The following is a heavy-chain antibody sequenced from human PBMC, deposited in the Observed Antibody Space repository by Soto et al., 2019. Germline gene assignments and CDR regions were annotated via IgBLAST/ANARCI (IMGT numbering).Heavy chain of an antibody. Sequence: GGSLRLSCAASGFTFSSYGMHWVRQAPGKGLEWVAVIWYDGSNKYYADSVKGRFTISRDNSKNTLYLQMNSLRAEDTAVYYCARDTREIAVAGRSDYWGQGTLVTVSS. V-gene: IGHV3-33*01. D-gene: IGHD6-19*01. CDR3: ARDTREIAVAGRSDY. CDR2: IWYDGSNK. J-gene: IGHJ4*02. CDR1: GFTFSSYG.